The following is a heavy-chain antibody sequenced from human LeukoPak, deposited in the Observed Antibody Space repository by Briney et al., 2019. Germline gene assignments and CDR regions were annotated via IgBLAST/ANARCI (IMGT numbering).Heavy chain of an antibody. D-gene: IGHD6-13*01. CDR1: GYTFTGYY. J-gene: IGHJ4*02. Sequence: ASVKVSCKASGYTFTGYYMHWVRQAPGQGLEWMGRINPNSGGTNYAQKFQGRVTMTRDTSISTAYMELSRLTSDDTAVYYCAGAAAGLFPNYWGQGTLVTVSS. CDR2: INPNSGGT. CDR3: AGAAAGLFPNY. V-gene: IGHV1-2*06.